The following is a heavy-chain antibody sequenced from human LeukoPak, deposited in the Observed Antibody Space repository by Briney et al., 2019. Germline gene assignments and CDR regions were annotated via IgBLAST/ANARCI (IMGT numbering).Heavy chain of an antibody. Sequence: SETLSLTCTVSGGSISSHYWSWIRQPPGKGLEWIGYIYYSGSTNYNPSLKSRVTISVDTFKNQFSLKLSSVTAADTAVYYCARDYYDSSGYYGWFDPWGQGTLVTVSS. V-gene: IGHV4-59*11. CDR3: ARDYYDSSGYYGWFDP. D-gene: IGHD3-22*01. J-gene: IGHJ5*02. CDR2: IYYSGST. CDR1: GGSISSHY.